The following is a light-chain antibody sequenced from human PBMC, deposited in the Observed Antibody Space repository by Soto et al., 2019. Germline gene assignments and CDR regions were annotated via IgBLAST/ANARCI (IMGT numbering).Light chain of an antibody. CDR1: QSISTW. CDR2: DAS. V-gene: IGKV1-5*01. CDR3: QQYKNYLT. Sequence: DIPMTQSPSTLSASVGDRVTITCRASQSISTWLAWYQQKPGKAPKVLIYDASSLESGVPSRFSGSGSGTEFTLTISSLQPEDFATYYCQQYKNYLTFGPGTKVDIK. J-gene: IGKJ3*01.